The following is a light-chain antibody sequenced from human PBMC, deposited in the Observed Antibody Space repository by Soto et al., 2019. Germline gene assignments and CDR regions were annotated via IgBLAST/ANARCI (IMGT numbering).Light chain of an antibody. CDR1: SSDVGAYNY. V-gene: IGLV2-11*01. Sequence: QSALTQPRSVSGSPGQSVTISCTGTSSDVGAYNYVSWYQQHPGKAPKLMTYDVSKRPSGVPDRFSGSKSGNTASLTISGLQAEDEADYYCCLYADNSSEVFGTGTKVTVL. CDR3: CLYADNSSEV. J-gene: IGLJ1*01. CDR2: DVS.